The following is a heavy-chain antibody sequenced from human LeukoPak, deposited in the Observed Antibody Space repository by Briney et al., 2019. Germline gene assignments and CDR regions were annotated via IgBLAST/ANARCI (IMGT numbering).Heavy chain of an antibody. CDR3: AREEDSTTIRSSYGMDV. Sequence: PGGSLRLSCAGSGFTFSPYTMNWVRQAPGKGLEWVSCISKGGTYIYYADSVRGRFTNSRDNAKNSLYLQMNSLRAEDTAVYYCAREEDSTTIRSSYGMDVWGQGTTVTVSS. CDR2: ISKGGTYI. CDR1: GFTFSPYT. J-gene: IGHJ6*02. D-gene: IGHD2/OR15-2a*01. V-gene: IGHV3-21*01.